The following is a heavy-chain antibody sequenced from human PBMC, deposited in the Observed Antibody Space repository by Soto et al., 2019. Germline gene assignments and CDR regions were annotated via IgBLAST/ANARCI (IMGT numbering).Heavy chain of an antibody. J-gene: IGHJ4*02. V-gene: IGHV4-34*01. D-gene: IGHD6-19*01. CDR1: GGSFSGYY. CDR3: ARLPGGPNSIAVAGTNDY. CDR2: INHSGST. Sequence: QVQLQQWGAGLLKPSETLSLTCAVYGGSFSGYYCSWIRQPPGKGLEWIGEINHSGSTNYNPSLKSRVTISVDTSKNQFSRKLSSVTAADRAVYYCARLPGGPNSIAVAGTNDYWGQGTLVTVSS.